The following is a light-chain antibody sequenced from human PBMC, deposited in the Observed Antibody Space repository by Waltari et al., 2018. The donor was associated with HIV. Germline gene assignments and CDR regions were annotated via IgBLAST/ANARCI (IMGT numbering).Light chain of an antibody. V-gene: IGKV3-15*01. Sequence: EIVMTQSPATLSVSPGERATLSCRASQSVSSNLAWYQQKPGQAPRLLFFGASTRATGIPVRFSGSGSGTEFTLTISSLQSEDFAVYYCQQYNNWPPEITFGPGTKVDIK. CDR3: QQYNNWPPEIT. CDR2: GAS. CDR1: QSVSSN. J-gene: IGKJ3*01.